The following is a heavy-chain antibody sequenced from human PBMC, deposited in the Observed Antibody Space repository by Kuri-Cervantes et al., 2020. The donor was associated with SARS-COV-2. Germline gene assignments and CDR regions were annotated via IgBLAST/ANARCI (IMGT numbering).Heavy chain of an antibody. V-gene: IGHV4-30-4*08. CDR1: GGSISSGDYY. CDR2: VYYSGST. CDR3: ARAPSWVAAGTFYAYYYYMDV. D-gene: IGHD6-13*01. J-gene: IGHJ6*03. Sequence: SETLSLTCTVSGGSISSGDYYWSWIRQPPGKGLEWIGYVYYSGSTYYNPSLKSRVTISVDTSKNQFSLKLSSVTAADTAVYYCARAPSWVAAGTFYAYYYYMDVWGKGTTVTVSS.